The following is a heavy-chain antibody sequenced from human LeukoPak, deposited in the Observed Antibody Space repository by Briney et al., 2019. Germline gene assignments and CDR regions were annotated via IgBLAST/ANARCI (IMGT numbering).Heavy chain of an antibody. J-gene: IGHJ6*02. CDR3: AGSRAQWLVLDYYDSGGYHYYYYGMDV. D-gene: IGHD3-22*01. CDR2: IYYSGST. CDR1: GGSISSYY. Sequence: SETLSLTCTVSGGSISSYYWSWIRQPPGKGLEWIGYIYYSGSTNYNPSLKSRVTISVDTSKNQFSLKLSSVTAADTAVYYCAGSRAQWLVLDYYDSGGYHYYYYGMDVWGQGTTVTVSS. V-gene: IGHV4-59*08.